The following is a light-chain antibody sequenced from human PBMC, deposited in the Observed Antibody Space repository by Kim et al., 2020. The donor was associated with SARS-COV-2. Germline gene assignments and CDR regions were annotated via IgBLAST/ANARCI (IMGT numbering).Light chain of an antibody. Sequence: SYELTQPPSMSVSPGQTASIPCSGDKLGNKYASWYQQKPGQSPVLVIYQDFKRPSGIPERFSGSNSGNTATLTISGTQAMGEADYYCQTWDISTGVFGGGTKLTVL. CDR3: QTWDISTGV. CDR2: QDF. CDR1: KLGNKY. J-gene: IGLJ3*02. V-gene: IGLV3-1*01.